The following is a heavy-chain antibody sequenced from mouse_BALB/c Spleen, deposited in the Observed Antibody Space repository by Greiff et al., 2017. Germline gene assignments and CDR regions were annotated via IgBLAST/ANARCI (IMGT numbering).Heavy chain of an antibody. Sequence: VMLVESGPGLVAPSQSLSITCTVSGFSLTSYGVHWVRQPPGKGLEWLGVIWAGGSTNYNSALMSRLSISKDNSKSQVFLKMNSLQTDDTAMYYCARGGITTWGYFDYWGQGTTLTVSS. CDR1: GFSLTSYG. V-gene: IGHV2-9*02. CDR3: ARGGITTWGYFDY. CDR2: IWAGGST. J-gene: IGHJ2*01. D-gene: IGHD2-4*01.